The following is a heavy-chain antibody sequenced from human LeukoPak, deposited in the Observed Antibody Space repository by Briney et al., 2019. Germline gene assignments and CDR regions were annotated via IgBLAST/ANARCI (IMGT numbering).Heavy chain of an antibody. Sequence: SVKVSCKASGGTFSSYAISWVRQAPGQGLEWMGGIIPIFGTANYAQKFQGRVTITADESTSTAYMELSSLRSEDTAVYYCARGASRKDIVVVVAAMSFDYWGQGTLVTVSS. V-gene: IGHV1-69*13. J-gene: IGHJ4*02. CDR2: IIPIFGTA. D-gene: IGHD2-15*01. CDR3: ARGASRKDIVVVVAAMSFDY. CDR1: GGTFSSYA.